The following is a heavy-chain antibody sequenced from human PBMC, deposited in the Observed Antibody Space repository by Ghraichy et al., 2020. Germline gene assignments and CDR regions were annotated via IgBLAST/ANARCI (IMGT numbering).Heavy chain of an antibody. Sequence: SETLYLTCNVSGVSITRRSYYWGWIRQSPGKGLEWIGTVSNIGNTYYTPSLKNRVAISIDASKDQFSLRLSSVTAADTAVYYCARHGDYDLWSGYYGGDFDYWGQGTLVTVSS. CDR3: ARHGDYDLWSGYYGGDFDY. CDR2: VSNIGNT. CDR1: GVSITRRSYY. J-gene: IGHJ4*02. D-gene: IGHD3-3*01. V-gene: IGHV4-39*01.